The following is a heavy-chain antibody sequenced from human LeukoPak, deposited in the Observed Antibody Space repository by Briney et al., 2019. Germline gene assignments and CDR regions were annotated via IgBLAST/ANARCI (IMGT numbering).Heavy chain of an antibody. D-gene: IGHD3-22*01. CDR3: VRLRRNSDRSYYYYYYDH. Sequence: VGSLRLSCAGSGFTFSDYSINWVPPAPGGRVGWVSSITPTSSSIYYADAVGGRFTISRDNAKSSLYLQMNGLTVEDTAVYYCVRLRRNSDRSYYYYYYDHWGQGILVTVSS. J-gene: IGHJ4*02. V-gene: IGHV3-21*01. CDR1: GFTFSDYS. CDR2: ITPTSSSI.